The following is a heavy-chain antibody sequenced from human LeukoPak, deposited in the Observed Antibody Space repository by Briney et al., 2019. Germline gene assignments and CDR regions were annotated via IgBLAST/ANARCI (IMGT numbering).Heavy chain of an antibody. J-gene: IGHJ4*02. V-gene: IGHV4-30-2*01. CDR3: ARGSSSWYHYFDY. CDR1: GGSISSGGYY. Sequence: PSETLSLTCTVSGGSISSGGYYWSWIRQPPGKGLEWIGYIYHSGSTYYNPSLKSRVTISVDTSKNQFSLKLSSVTAADTAVYYCARGSSSWYHYFDYWGQGTLVTVSS. D-gene: IGHD6-13*01. CDR2: IYHSGST.